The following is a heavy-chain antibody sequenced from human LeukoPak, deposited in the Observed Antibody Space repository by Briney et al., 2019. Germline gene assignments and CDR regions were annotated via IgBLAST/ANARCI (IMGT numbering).Heavy chain of an antibody. CDR2: ISANSGKT. V-gene: IGHV1-18*01. J-gene: IGHJ4*02. CDR1: GYTFTDNG. D-gene: IGHD3-16*02. Sequence: GASVKVSCKASGYTFTDNGISWVRQAPGEGLEWMGWISANSGKTNYAQRFQGRVTMTRETSSSTVYMELRSLRSDDTAVYFCARDKNYRFDYWGQGTLVSVT. CDR3: ARDKNYRFDY.